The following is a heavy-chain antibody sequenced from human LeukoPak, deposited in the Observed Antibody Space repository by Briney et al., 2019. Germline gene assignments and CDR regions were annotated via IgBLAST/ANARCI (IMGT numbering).Heavy chain of an antibody. CDR1: GFTFSSYW. J-gene: IGHJ1*01. Sequence: GGSLRLSCAASGFTFSSYWMHWVRQAPGKGLVLVSRIKSDGSTNYADSVKGRFTISRDNAKNTVSLQMNSLRAEDTGVYYCARAPSEIGGYYPEYFRHWGQGTLVTVSS. CDR2: IKSDGST. CDR3: ARAPSEIGGYYPEYFRH. V-gene: IGHV3-74*01. D-gene: IGHD3-22*01.